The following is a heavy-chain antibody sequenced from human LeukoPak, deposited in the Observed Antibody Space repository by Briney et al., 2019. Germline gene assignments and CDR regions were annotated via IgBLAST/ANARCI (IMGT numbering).Heavy chain of an antibody. V-gene: IGHV5-51*01. J-gene: IGHJ1*01. CDR3: ARRTYYYGSGSYSEYFQH. D-gene: IGHD3-10*01. CDR1: GYSFTSYW. CDR2: IYPGDSDT. Sequence: GESLKISCKGSGYSFTSYWIGWVRQMPGKGLEWMGIIYPGDSDTRYSPSFQGQVTISADKSISTAYLQWSSLKASDTAMYYSARRTYYYGSGSYSEYFQHWGQGTLVTVSS.